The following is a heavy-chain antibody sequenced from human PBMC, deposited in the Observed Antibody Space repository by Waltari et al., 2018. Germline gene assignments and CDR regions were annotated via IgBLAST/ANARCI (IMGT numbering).Heavy chain of an antibody. Sequence: EVQLVQSGAEVKKPGATVKISCKASGYTFTDYYMHWVQQAPGKGLEWMGRVDPEDGETIYAEKVQGRVTITADTSTDTAYMELSSLRSEDTAVYYCATVNCSGGSCYPNYYYMDVWGKGTTVTVSS. D-gene: IGHD2-15*01. CDR1: GYTFTDYY. CDR2: VDPEDGET. J-gene: IGHJ6*03. V-gene: IGHV1-69-2*01. CDR3: ATVNCSGGSCYPNYYYMDV.